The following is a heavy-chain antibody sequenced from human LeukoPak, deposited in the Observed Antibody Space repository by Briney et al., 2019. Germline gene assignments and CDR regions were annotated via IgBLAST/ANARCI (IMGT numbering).Heavy chain of an antibody. CDR3: AKGRRPYYYDSSGHFPFDY. D-gene: IGHD3-22*01. CDR1: GFTFSSYW. J-gene: IGHJ4*02. Sequence: GGSLRLSCAASGFTFSSYWMHWVRQAPGKGLVWVSRINSDGSSTSYADSVKGRFTISRDNSKNTLYLQMNSLRAEDTAVYYCAKGRRPYYYDSSGHFPFDYWGQGTLVTVSS. V-gene: IGHV3-74*01. CDR2: INSDGSST.